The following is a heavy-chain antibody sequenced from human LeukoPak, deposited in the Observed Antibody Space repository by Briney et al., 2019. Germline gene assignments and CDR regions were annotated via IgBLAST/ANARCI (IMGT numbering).Heavy chain of an antibody. Sequence: GGSLRLSCAASGFTFSIYAMSWVRQAPGKGLEWVSAISGSGGSTYYADSVKGRFTISRDNSKNTLYLQMNSLRAEDTAVYYCAKDDLFIVVVPAAPYWDQGTLVTVSS. CDR3: AKDDLFIVVVPAAPY. D-gene: IGHD2-2*01. CDR2: ISGSGGST. V-gene: IGHV3-23*01. J-gene: IGHJ4*02. CDR1: GFTFSIYA.